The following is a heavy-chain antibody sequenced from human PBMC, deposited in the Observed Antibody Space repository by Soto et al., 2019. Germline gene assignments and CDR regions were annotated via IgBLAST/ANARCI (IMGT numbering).Heavy chain of an antibody. CDR1: GGTFSSYA. V-gene: IGHV1-69*13. CDR2: IIPIFGTA. Sequence: SVKVSCKASGGTFSSYAISWVRQAPGQGLEWMGGIIPIFGTANYAQKFQGRVTITADESTSTAYMELSSLRSEDTAVYYCARDCSSTSCPDASGMDVWGQGTTVTVS. D-gene: IGHD2-2*01. J-gene: IGHJ6*02. CDR3: ARDCSSTSCPDASGMDV.